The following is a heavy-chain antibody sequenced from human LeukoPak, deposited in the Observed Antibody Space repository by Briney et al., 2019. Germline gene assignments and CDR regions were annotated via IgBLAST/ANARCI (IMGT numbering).Heavy chain of an antibody. J-gene: IGHJ4*02. CDR2: ISFSGDNT. D-gene: IGHD1-26*01. CDR3: ARDSGGTFLFDS. CDR1: GFTFSNYG. Sequence: PGASLRLTCAGSGFTFSNYGLSWVRHAPGKGLEWVSTISFSGDNTLYADSVKGRFTISRDIFKNTVYLQMSSLRAEDAAIYYCARDSGGTFLFDSWGQGTLVTVAS. V-gene: IGHV3-23*01.